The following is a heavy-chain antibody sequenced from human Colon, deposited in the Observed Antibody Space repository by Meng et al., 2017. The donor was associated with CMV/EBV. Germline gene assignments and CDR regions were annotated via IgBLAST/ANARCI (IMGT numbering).Heavy chain of an antibody. Sequence: GGSLRLSCAASGFIFNTYWMSWVRQAPGKGLEWVANIHQDGSERYYVDSVKGRFTVSRDNAKISVYLQMDSLRAEDTAVYYCARGAKLEGGGLYFDYWGLGTLVTVSS. CDR2: IHQDGSER. CDR3: ARGAKLEGGGLYFDY. V-gene: IGHV3-7*01. J-gene: IGHJ4*02. CDR1: GFIFNTYW. D-gene: IGHD1-26*01.